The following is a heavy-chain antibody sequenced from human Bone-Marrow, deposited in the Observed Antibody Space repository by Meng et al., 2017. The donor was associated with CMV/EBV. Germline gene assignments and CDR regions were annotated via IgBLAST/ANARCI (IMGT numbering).Heavy chain of an antibody. CDR2: INHSGST. CDR1: GGSFSGYY. CDR3: ARGYSNYRYYYGMDV. V-gene: IGHV4-34*01. D-gene: IGHD4-11*01. Sequence: SETLSLTCAVYGGSFSGYYWSWIRQPPGKGLEWIGEINHSGSTNYNPSLKSRVTISVDTSKNQFSLKLSSVTAADTAVYYCARGYSNYRYYYGMDVWGQETTVTVSS. J-gene: IGHJ6*02.